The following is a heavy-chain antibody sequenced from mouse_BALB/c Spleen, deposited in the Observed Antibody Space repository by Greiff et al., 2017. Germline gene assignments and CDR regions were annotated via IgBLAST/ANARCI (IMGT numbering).Heavy chain of an antibody. V-gene: IGHV5-12-1*01. CDR3: ARHGYGSTYFFDY. D-gene: IGHD1-1*01. CDR2: ISSGGGST. J-gene: IGHJ2*01. CDR1: GFAFSSYD. Sequence: EVQVVESGGGLVKPGGSLKLSCAASGFAFSSYDMSWVRQTPAKRLEWVAYISSGGGSTYYPDTVKGRCTISRDNAKNTLYLQMSSLTSEDTAMDYCARHGYGSTYFFDYWGQGTTLTVSS.